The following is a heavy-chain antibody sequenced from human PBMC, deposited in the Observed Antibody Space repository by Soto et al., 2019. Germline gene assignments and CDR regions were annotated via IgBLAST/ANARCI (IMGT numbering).Heavy chain of an antibody. CDR2: IWYDGSNK. CDR1: GFTFSSYG. CDR3: ARGGYDFWSDPDY. Sequence: GSLRLSCAASGFTFSSYGMHWVRQAPGKGLEWVAVIWYDGSNKYYADSVKGRFTISRDNSKNTLYLQMNSLRAEDTAVYYCARGGYDFWSDPDYWGQGTLVTVSS. D-gene: IGHD3-3*01. V-gene: IGHV3-33*01. J-gene: IGHJ4*02.